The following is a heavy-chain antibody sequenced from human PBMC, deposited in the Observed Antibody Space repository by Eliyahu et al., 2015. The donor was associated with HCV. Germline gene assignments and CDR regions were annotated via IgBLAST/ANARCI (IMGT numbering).Heavy chain of an antibody. Sequence: EGQLVESGGGLVQPDRSLXLXCAASGFTXGDYGMHWVRXAPGKGLEWVSGISWNSGSIHYAASVKGRFTIFRDNAKNSLYLQMNSLRPEDTALYYCAKDVENTHYYYMDVWGKGTTVTVPS. D-gene: IGHD1/OR15-1a*01. V-gene: IGHV3-9*01. J-gene: IGHJ6*03. CDR1: GFTXGDYG. CDR3: AKDVENTHYYYMDV. CDR2: ISWNSGSI.